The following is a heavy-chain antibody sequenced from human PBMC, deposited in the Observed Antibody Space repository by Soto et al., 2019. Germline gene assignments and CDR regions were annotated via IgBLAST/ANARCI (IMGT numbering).Heavy chain of an antibody. D-gene: IGHD2-2*01. CDR1: GYTFTGYY. J-gene: IGHJ6*02. CDR2: INPNSGGT. Sequence: QVQLVQSGAEVKKPGASVKVSCKASGYTFTGYYMHWVRQAPGQGLEWMGWINPNSGGTNYAQKFQGWVTMTRDTSISTAYMELSRLRSDDTAVYYCARDVVVPAAAYYYYYGMDVWGQGTTVTVSS. V-gene: IGHV1-2*04. CDR3: ARDVVVPAAAYYYYYGMDV.